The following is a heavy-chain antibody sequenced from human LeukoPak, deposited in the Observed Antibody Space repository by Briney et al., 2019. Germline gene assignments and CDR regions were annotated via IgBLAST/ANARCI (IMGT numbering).Heavy chain of an antibody. V-gene: IGHV1-18*01. CDR2: ISTYDGDT. CDR1: GYRFPIYA. CDR3: VRDLGPRGIISPQGY. D-gene: IGHD5-24*01. J-gene: IGHJ4*02. Sequence: VASVKVSCKASGYRFPIYAISWVRQAPGQGLEWMGWISTYDGDTNYVQNFQGRVTLTTDTSTSTAYMELRSLRSDDTAVYYCVRDLGPRGIISPQGYWGQGTLVTVSS.